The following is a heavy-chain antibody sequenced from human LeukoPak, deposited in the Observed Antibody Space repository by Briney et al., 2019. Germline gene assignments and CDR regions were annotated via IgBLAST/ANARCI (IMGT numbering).Heavy chain of an antibody. J-gene: IGHJ6*02. CDR3: AKTYSSGLYYGMDV. CDR2: IYYSGST. D-gene: IGHD6-19*01. CDR1: GVSISSYY. Sequence: PETLSLTCTGSGVSISSYYWSWIRQPPGKGLEWIGYIYYSGSTHYHPSLKSRLTISVDTSKNQFSLKLSSVTAADTAVYYCAKTYSSGLYYGMDVWGQGTTVTVSS. V-gene: IGHV4-59*01.